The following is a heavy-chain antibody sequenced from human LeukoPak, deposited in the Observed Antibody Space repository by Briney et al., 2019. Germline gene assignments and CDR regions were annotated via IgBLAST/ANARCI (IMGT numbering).Heavy chain of an antibody. CDR2: IYYSGST. J-gene: IGHJ4*02. Sequence: SETLSLTCTVSGGSISSYYWSWIRQPPGRGLEWSGYIYYSGSTNYNPSLKSRATISVDTSKNQFSLKLSSVTAADTAAYYCARGSGFADYWGQGTLVTVSS. V-gene: IGHV4-59*01. CDR3: ARGSGFADY. D-gene: IGHD3-10*01. CDR1: GGSISSYY.